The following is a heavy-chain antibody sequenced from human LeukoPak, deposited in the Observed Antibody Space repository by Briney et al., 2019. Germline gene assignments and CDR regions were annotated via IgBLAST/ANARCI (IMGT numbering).Heavy chain of an antibody. CDR1: GGTFSSYA. CDR3: ARELLYSSGWYYFDY. J-gene: IGHJ4*02. CDR2: IIPIFGTA. V-gene: IGHV1-69*01. Sequence: GSSVKVSCKASGGTFSSYAISWVRQAPGQGLEWMGGIIPIFGTANYAQKFQGRVTITADESTSTAYMELSSLRSEDTAVYYCARELLYSSGWYYFDYWGQGTLVTVSS. D-gene: IGHD6-19*01.